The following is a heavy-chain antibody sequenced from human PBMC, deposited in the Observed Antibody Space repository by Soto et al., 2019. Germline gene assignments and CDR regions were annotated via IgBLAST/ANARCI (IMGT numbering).Heavy chain of an antibody. Sequence: SETLCRTCAVSGYSSGYCLGLILQPAGKAVDWIGSIYHSGSTYYNPSLKSRVTISLDKSKNQFSLKLTFVTAPDTAIYYCARTGTYHSFWSGASWGQGTLVTVSS. V-gene: IGHV4-38-2*01. J-gene: IGHJ4*02. D-gene: IGHD3-3*01. CDR3: ARTGTYHSFWSGAS. CDR1: GYSSGYC. CDR2: IYHSGST.